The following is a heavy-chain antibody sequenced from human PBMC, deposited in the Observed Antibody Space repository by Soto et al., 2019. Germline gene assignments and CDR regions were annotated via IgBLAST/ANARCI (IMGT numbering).Heavy chain of an antibody. D-gene: IGHD2-2*03. CDR3: ARDGREHGSYYYYGMDV. CDR1: GYTFTSYG. J-gene: IGHJ6*02. V-gene: IGHV1-18*01. CDR2: ISAYNGNT. Sequence: QVQLVQSGAEVKKPGASVKVSCKASGYTFTSYGISWVRQAPGQGLEWMGWISAYNGNTNYAQKLQGRVTMTTDTATSTAYMELRSLRSDDTAVYYCARDGREHGSYYYYGMDVWGQGTTVTVSS.